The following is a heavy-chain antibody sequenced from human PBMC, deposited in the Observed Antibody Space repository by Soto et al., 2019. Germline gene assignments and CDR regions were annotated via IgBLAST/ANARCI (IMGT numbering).Heavy chain of an antibody. Sequence: QLQLQESGPGLVKPSETLSLTCTVSGGSISSSSYYWGWIRQPPGKGLEWIGCIYYSGSTYYNPSHKRRVTISVDTSKNQFSLKLSSVTAADTAVYYCARHEAYCGGDCYVGWFDPWGQGTLVTVSS. CDR1: GGSISSSSYY. CDR3: ARHEAYCGGDCYVGWFDP. V-gene: IGHV4-39*01. J-gene: IGHJ5*02. D-gene: IGHD2-21*02. CDR2: IYYSGST.